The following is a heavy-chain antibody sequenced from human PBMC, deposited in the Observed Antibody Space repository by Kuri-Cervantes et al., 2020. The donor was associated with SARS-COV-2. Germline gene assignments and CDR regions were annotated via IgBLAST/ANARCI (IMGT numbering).Heavy chain of an antibody. CDR1: GFSLSNARMG. CDR2: IFSNDEK. CDR3: ARYYYGSGTGMDV. Sequence: SGPTLVKPTATLTLTCTVSGFSLSNARMGVSWIRQPPGKALEWLAHIFSNDEKSYSTSLKTRLTISKDTSKNQVVLTMTNMDPVDTVTYYCARYYYGSGTGMDVWGQGTTVTVSS. J-gene: IGHJ6*02. D-gene: IGHD3-10*01. V-gene: IGHV2-26*01.